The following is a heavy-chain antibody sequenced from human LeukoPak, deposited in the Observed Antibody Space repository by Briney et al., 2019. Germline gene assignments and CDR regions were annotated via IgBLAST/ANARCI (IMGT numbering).Heavy chain of an antibody. J-gene: IGHJ4*02. CDR1: GFTFSSYA. D-gene: IGHD5-24*01. CDR2: ISSNGGST. CDR3: ARAALPRRDGYNFYDY. V-gene: IGHV3-64*01. Sequence: GGSLRLSCAASGFTFSSYAMHWVRQAPGKGLEYVSAISSNGGSTYYANSVKGRFTISRDNSKNTLYLQMGSLSAEDMAVYYCARAALPRRDGYNFYDYWGQGTLVTVSS.